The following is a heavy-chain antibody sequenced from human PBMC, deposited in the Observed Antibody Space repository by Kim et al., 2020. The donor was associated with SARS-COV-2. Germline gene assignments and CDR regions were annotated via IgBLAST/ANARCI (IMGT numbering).Heavy chain of an antibody. CDR1: GYTFTTYA. Sequence: ASVKVSCKASGYTFTTYAIHWVRQAPGQGHEWMGWIDTNTGNPTYAQGFIGRFVFSLDTSVSTAYLQISSLEAEDTAVYYCTRAAYDSSGYPDYWGQGTL. V-gene: IGHV7-4-1*02. J-gene: IGHJ4*02. D-gene: IGHD3-22*01. CDR3: TRAAYDSSGYPDY. CDR2: IDTNTGNP.